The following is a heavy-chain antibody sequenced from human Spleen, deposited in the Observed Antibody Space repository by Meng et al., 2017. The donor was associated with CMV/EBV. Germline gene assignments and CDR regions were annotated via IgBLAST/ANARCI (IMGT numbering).Heavy chain of an antibody. D-gene: IGHD3-10*01. J-gene: IGHJ4*02. CDR1: VFTISNYA. CDR2: IGDTGGST. Sequence: LSCSSSVFTISNYAMSEVRRTAGKGLEWVSGIGDTGGSTYYADSVKGRFTISRDNSKNTLYMEMSSLRAEDTAVYYCEKGSVGSGIGWGQGTLVTVSS. V-gene: IGHV3-23*01. CDR3: EKGSVGSGIG.